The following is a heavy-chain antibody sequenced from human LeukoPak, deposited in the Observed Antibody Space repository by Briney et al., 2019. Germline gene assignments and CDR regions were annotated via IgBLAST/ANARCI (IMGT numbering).Heavy chain of an antibody. J-gene: IGHJ1*01. Sequence: QSGGSLRLSCAASGFTFRSYAMSWVRQAPGKGLEWVSGISGSAGSTYYADSVKGRFTISRDNSKNTLYLQMNSLRAEDAAVYYCAKDEYSSYGYFQHWGQGTLVTVSS. D-gene: IGHD6-6*01. CDR3: AKDEYSSYGYFQH. CDR1: GFTFRSYA. V-gene: IGHV3-23*01. CDR2: ISGSAGST.